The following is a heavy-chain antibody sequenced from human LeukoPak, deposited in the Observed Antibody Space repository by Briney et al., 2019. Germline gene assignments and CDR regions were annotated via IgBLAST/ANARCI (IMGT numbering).Heavy chain of an antibody. CDR2: IYHSGST. D-gene: IGHD5-12*01. V-gene: IGHV4-38-2*02. J-gene: IGHJ3*02. CDR3: ARDIVATIGAFDI. CDR1: GYSISSGYY. Sequence: SETLSLTCTVSGYSISSGYYWGWIRQPPGKGLEWIGSIYHSGSTYYNPSLKSRVTISVDTSKNQFSLKLSSVTAADTAVYYCARDIVATIGAFDIWGQGTMVTVSS.